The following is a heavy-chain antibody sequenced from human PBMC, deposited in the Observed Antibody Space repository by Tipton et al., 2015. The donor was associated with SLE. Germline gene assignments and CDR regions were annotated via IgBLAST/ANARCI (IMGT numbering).Heavy chain of an antibody. Sequence: GSLRLSCAASGFTFSSYAMSWVRQAPGKGLEWVSVIYSGGSSTYYADSVKGRFTISRDNSKNTLYLQMNSLRAEDTAVYYCAKVKTGGWAFGIWGQGTMVTVSS. V-gene: IGHV3-23*03. CDR2: IYSGGSST. CDR3: AKVKTGGWAFGI. CDR1: GFTFSSYA. D-gene: IGHD7-27*01. J-gene: IGHJ3*02.